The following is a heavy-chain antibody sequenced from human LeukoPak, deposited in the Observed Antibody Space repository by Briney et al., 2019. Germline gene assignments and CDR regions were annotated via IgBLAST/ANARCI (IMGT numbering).Heavy chain of an antibody. CDR3: AKDFTANCDFWSGYPH. D-gene: IGHD3-3*01. V-gene: IGHV3-23*01. J-gene: IGHJ4*02. CDR1: GFTFSNYA. CDR2: ISGSGGNT. Sequence: GGSLRLSCAASGFTFSNYAMSWVRQAPGKGLDWVSVISGSGGNTYYADSVKGRFTISRDNSKNTLYLQMNSLRAEDTAVYYCAKDFTANCDFWSGYPHWGQGTLVTVSS.